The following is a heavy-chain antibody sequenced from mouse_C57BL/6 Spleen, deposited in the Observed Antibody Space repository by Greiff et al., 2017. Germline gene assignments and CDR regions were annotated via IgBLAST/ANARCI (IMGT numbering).Heavy chain of an antibody. J-gene: IGHJ3*01. D-gene: IGHD1-1*01. Sequence: VQLVESGPGLVAPSQSLSITCTVSGFSLTSYGVDWVRQSPGKGLEWLGVIWGVGSTNYNSALKSRLSISKDNSKSQVFLKMNSLQTDGTAMYYCASDYYGSSYGGFAYWGQGTLVTVSA. V-gene: IGHV2-6*01. CDR3: ASDYYGSSYGGFAY. CDR2: IWGVGST. CDR1: GFSLTSYG.